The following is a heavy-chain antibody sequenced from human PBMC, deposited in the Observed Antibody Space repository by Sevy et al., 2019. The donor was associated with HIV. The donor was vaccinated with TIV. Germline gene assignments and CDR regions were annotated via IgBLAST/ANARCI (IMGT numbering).Heavy chain of an antibody. Sequence: GGSLRLSCAASGFTFSSYAMSWVRQAAGKGLEWVSAISGSGGGTYYADSVKGRFTISRDISKNTLYLQMNSLRAEDTAVYYCAKDDAPSLYYGSGSYSDYWGQGTLVTVSS. V-gene: IGHV3-23*01. CDR2: ISGSGGGT. D-gene: IGHD3-10*01. CDR1: GFTFSSYA. CDR3: AKDDAPSLYYGSGSYSDY. J-gene: IGHJ4*02.